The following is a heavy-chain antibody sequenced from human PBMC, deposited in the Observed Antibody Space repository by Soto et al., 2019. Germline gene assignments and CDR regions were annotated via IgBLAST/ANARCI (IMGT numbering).Heavy chain of an antibody. J-gene: IGHJ4*02. Sequence: AASVKVSCKASGYTFTSYGISWVRQAPGQGLEWMGWISAYNGNTNYAQKLQGRVTMTTDTSTSTAYMELRSLRSDDTAVYYCARVSSGFLSSSWYRSLDYWGQGTLVTVSS. CDR3: ARVSSGFLSSSWYRSLDY. CDR1: GYTFTSYG. V-gene: IGHV1-18*01. CDR2: ISAYNGNT. D-gene: IGHD6-13*01.